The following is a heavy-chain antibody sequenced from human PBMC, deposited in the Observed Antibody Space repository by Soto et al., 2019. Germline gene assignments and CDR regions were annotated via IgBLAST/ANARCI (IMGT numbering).Heavy chain of an antibody. J-gene: IGHJ4*02. D-gene: IGHD6-19*01. CDR3: ARVRAVAGPDYFDY. V-gene: IGHV3-7*01. CDR2: IKQDGSEK. CDR1: GFTFSSYW. Sequence: GGSLRLSCAASGFTFSSYWMSWVRQAPGKGLEWVANIKQDGSEKYYVDSVKGRFTISRDNAKNSLYLQMNSLRAEDTAVYYCARVRAVAGPDYFDYWGQGTLVTVS.